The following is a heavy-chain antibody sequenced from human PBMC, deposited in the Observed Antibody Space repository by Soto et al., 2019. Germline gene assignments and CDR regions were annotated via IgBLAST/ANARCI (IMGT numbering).Heavy chain of an antibody. CDR2: IYPGDSDT. CDR3: ARFSYDILTGYPAPFDY. Sequence: PRESLKISCKGSGYSFTSYWIGWVRQMPGKGLEWMGIIYPGDSDTRYSPSFQGQVTISADKSISTAYLQWSSLKASDTAMYYCARFSYDILTGYPAPFDYWGQGTLVTVSS. CDR1: GYSFTSYW. J-gene: IGHJ4*02. D-gene: IGHD3-9*01. V-gene: IGHV5-51*01.